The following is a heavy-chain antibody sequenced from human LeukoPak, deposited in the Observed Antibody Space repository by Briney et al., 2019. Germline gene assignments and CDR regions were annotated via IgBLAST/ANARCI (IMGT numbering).Heavy chain of an antibody. CDR1: GFTFDDYA. V-gene: IGHV3-9*01. CDR2: ISWNSGSI. Sequence: HPGRSLRLSCAASGFTFDDYAMHWVRQAPGKGLEWVSGISWNSGSIGYADSVKGRFTISRDNAKNSLYLQMNSLRAEDTALYYCAKPPGRSAYNSDLTYFDYWGQGTLVTVSS. D-gene: IGHD6-19*01. CDR3: AKPPGRSAYNSDLTYFDY. J-gene: IGHJ4*02.